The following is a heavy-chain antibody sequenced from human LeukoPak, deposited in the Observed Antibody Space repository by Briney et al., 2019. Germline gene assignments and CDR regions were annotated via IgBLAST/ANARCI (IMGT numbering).Heavy chain of an antibody. CDR3: ARDRGSGWYVY. J-gene: IGHJ4*02. CDR1: GGSISSYY. D-gene: IGHD6-19*01. CDR2: IYHSGST. V-gene: IGHV4-59*12. Sequence: SETLSLTCTASGGSISSYYWSWIRQPPGKGLEWIGYIYHSGSTYYNPSLKSRVTISVDRSKNQFSLKLSSVTAADTAVYYCARDRGSGWYVYWGQGTLVTVSS.